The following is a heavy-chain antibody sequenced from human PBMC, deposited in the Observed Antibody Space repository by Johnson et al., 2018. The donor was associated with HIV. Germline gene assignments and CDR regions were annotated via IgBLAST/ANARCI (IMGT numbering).Heavy chain of an antibody. V-gene: IGHV3-30*04. CDR1: GFSFSTYA. CDR3: ARREVITFGGVVVLGGPFLS. CDR2: ISYDGSNK. Sequence: QVQLVESVVGVVQPGRSLRVSCAASGFSFSTYAMHWVRQAPGKGLEWVAIISYDGSNKYYADSVTGRFTISRDNSKNTLYLQMNSLRPEDTAVYYCARREVITFGGVVVLGGPFLSWGEGTVVTVAS. D-gene: IGHD3-16*02. J-gene: IGHJ3*01.